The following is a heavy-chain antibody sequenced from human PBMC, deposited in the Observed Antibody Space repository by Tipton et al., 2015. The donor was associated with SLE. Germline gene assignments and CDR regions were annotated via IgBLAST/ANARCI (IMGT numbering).Heavy chain of an antibody. CDR2: ISPNNGDT. Sequence: QVQLVQSGAEVKKPGASVKVSCKASGYTFTNYGISWVRQAPGQGLEWMGWISPNNGDTKYAQTFQGRVTMTTDTSTSTSYMALRSPRSDDTAIYYCARECSGTGCLDYWGQGTLVTVSS. CDR1: GYTFTNYG. J-gene: IGHJ4*02. D-gene: IGHD2-8*02. V-gene: IGHV1-18*01. CDR3: ARECSGTGCLDY.